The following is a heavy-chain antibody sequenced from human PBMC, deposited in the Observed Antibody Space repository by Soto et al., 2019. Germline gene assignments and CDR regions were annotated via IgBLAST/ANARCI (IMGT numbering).Heavy chain of an antibody. CDR1: GFTFSSYA. CDR3: AKDRNFYYYDSSGYLNY. D-gene: IGHD3-22*01. Sequence: PGGSLRLSCAASGFTFSSYAMHWVRQAPGKGLEYVSAISSNGGSTYYANSVKGRFTISRDNSKNTLYLQMNSLRAEDTAVYYCAKDRNFYYYDSSGYLNYWGQGTTVTVSS. J-gene: IGHJ6*02. CDR2: ISSNGGST. V-gene: IGHV3-64*01.